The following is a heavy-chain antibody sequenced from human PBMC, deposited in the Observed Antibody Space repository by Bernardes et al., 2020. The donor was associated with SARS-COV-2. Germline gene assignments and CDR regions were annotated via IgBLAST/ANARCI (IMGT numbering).Heavy chain of an antibody. Sequence: SETLSLTCTVSGGSISSGGYYWSWIRQHPGKGLEWIGYIYYSGSTYYNPSLKSRVTISVDTSKNQFSLKLSSVTAADTAVYYCARATYYDFWSGYYLRGESQRYYYYYGMDVWGQGTTVTVSS. D-gene: IGHD3-3*01. CDR2: IYYSGST. V-gene: IGHV4-31*03. J-gene: IGHJ6*02. CDR3: ARATYYDFWSGYYLRGESQRYYYYYGMDV. CDR1: GGSISSGGYY.